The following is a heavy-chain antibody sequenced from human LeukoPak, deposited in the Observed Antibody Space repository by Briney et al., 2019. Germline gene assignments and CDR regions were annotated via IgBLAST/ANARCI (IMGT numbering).Heavy chain of an antibody. Sequence: ASVKVSCKASGYTFTSYYMHWVRQAPGQGLEWMGIINPSGGSTSYAQKFQGRVTMTRNTSTSTVYMELSSLRSEDTAVYYCARDGGPDDILTGYSLYYYYMDVWGKGTTVTISS. J-gene: IGHJ6*03. CDR1: GYTFTSYY. CDR2: INPSGGST. V-gene: IGHV1-46*01. D-gene: IGHD3-9*01. CDR3: ARDGGPDDILTGYSLYYYYMDV.